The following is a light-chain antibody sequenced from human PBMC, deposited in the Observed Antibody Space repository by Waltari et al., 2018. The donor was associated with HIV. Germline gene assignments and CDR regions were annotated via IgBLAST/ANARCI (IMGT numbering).Light chain of an antibody. CDR1: SSDVGGYNY. J-gene: IGLJ2*01. CDR2: DVS. Sequence: QSALTQPASVSGSPGQSITISCTGTSSDVGGYNYVSWYQQYAGKAPKLMIYDVSTRPSGVSNRFSGSKSGTTVSLTISGLQAEDEADYYCSSYTSSSTLVFGGGTKLTVL. V-gene: IGLV2-14*01. CDR3: SSYTSSSTLV.